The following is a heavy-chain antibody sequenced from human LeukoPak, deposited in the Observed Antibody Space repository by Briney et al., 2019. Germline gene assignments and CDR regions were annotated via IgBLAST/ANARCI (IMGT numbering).Heavy chain of an antibody. CDR3: ARGLLWFGELFDY. Sequence: GGPLRLSCAASGFTFSSYWMHWVRQAPGKGLVWVSRINSDGSSTSYADSVKGRFTISGDNAKNTLYLQMNSLRAEDTAVYYCARGLLWFGELFDYWGQGALVTVSS. V-gene: IGHV3-74*01. CDR1: GFTFSSYW. D-gene: IGHD3-10*01. CDR2: INSDGSST. J-gene: IGHJ4*02.